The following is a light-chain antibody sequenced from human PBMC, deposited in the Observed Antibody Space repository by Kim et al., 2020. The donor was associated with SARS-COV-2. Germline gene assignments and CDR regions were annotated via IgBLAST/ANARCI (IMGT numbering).Light chain of an antibody. CDR2: QSH. V-gene: IGLV3-1*01. CDR1: RLGDKY. Sequence: SVSPRKTVSISCYGERLGDKYAFWYAQRSGQSPVLVICQSHKRPSGIPARFSCFLSGNTATLNISGTQPMDEADYYCQAWDSSTAIFGGGTKLTVL. J-gene: IGLJ2*01. CDR3: QAWDSSTAI.